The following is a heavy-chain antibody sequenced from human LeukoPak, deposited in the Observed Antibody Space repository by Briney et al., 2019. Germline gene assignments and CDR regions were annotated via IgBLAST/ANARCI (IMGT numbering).Heavy chain of an antibody. V-gene: IGHV4-34*01. CDR2: INHSGST. CDR1: GGSISGYY. J-gene: IGHJ5*02. Sequence: MSSETLSLTCTVSGGSISGYYWSWIRQPPGKGLEWIGEINHSGSTNYNPSLKSRVTISVDTSKNQFSLKLSSVTAADTAVYNCARRQTNIVVVPAARVKGPYNWFDPWGQGTLVTVSS. D-gene: IGHD2-2*01. CDR3: ARRQTNIVVVPAARVKGPYNWFDP.